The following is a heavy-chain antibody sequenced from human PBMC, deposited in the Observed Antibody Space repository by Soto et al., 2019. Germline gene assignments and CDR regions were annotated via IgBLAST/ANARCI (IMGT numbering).Heavy chain of an antibody. J-gene: IGHJ4*02. CDR1: GGSILSYY. V-gene: IGHV4-59*01. Sequence: LSLTCTVSGGSILSYYWSWIRQPPGKGLEWIGYIYYSGSTNYNPSLKSRVTISVDTSKNQFSLKLSSVTAADTAVYYCARSALAGTLNFDYWGQGTLVTVSS. CDR3: ARSALAGTLNFDY. CDR2: IYYSGST. D-gene: IGHD6-19*01.